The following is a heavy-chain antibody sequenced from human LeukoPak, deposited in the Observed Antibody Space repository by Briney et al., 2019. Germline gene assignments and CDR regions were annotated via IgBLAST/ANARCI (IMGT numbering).Heavy chain of an antibody. D-gene: IGHD3-16*02. J-gene: IGHJ6*04. CDR3: ARDLIGELSSHHYYYGMDV. V-gene: IGHV3-9*01. CDR1: GFTFDDYA. CDR2: ISWNSGSI. Sequence: GGSLRLSCAASGFTFDDYAMHWVRQAPWKGLQWVSGISWNSGSIGYADSVKGRFTISRDNAKNSLYLQMNSLRAEDTALYYCARDLIGELSSHHYYYGMDVWGRGTTVTVSS.